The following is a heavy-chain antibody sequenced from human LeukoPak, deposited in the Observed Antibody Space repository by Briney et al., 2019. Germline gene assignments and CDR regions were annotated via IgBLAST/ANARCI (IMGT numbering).Heavy chain of an antibody. J-gene: IGHJ3*01. CDR3: GASSGWGAFDV. CDR1: GASISGSDNY. Sequence: KPSETLSLTCTVSGASISGSDNYWGWIRQPPGKGLEWILSIYYGGTTYYNPSLKSRVTKSVDTSKNQFSLNLYSVTAADTAVYYCGASSGWGAFDVWGRGTMVTVSS. D-gene: IGHD6-25*01. CDR2: IYYGGTT. V-gene: IGHV4-39*01.